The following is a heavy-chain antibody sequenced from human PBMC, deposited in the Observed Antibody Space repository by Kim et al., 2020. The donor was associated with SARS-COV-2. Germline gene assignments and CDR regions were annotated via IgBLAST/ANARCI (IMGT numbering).Heavy chain of an antibody. Sequence: SETLSLTCTVSGGSISSSSYYWGWIRQPPGKGLEWIGSIYYSGSTYYNPSLKSRVTISVDTSKNQFSLKLSSVTAADTAVYYCARDYTALTGWGYYYGMDVWGQGTTVTVSS. D-gene: IGHD3-9*01. CDR3: ARDYTALTGWGYYYGMDV. V-gene: IGHV4-39*07. CDR2: IYYSGST. CDR1: GGSISSSSYY. J-gene: IGHJ6*02.